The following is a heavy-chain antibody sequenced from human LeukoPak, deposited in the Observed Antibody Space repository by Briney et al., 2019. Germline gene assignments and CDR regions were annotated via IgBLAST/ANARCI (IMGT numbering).Heavy chain of an antibody. J-gene: IGHJ4*02. D-gene: IGHD2-2*01. CDR1: GFTFSTYS. V-gene: IGHV3-48*04. Sequence: GGSLRLSCAASGFTFSTYSMNWVRQAPGKGLEWVSYINSDSSTIYYADSVKGRFTISRDNTKNSLFLQMNSLRAEDTAVYYCARMRGRYCSSNGCYVEYWGQGALVTVSS. CDR3: ARMRGRYCSSNGCYVEY. CDR2: INSDSSTI.